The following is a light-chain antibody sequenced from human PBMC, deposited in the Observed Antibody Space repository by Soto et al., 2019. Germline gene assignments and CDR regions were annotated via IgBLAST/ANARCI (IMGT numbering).Light chain of an antibody. CDR2: EVS. Sequence: QSALTQPASVSGSPGQSITISCTGTNSDVGGYNYVSWYQQHPGKAPKLIIYEVSNRPSGVSNRFSGSKSGNTASLTISGLQAEDEADYYCNSYTSKSTVVFGTGTKVTVL. CDR1: NSDVGGYNY. CDR3: NSYTSKSTVV. V-gene: IGLV2-14*01. J-gene: IGLJ1*01.